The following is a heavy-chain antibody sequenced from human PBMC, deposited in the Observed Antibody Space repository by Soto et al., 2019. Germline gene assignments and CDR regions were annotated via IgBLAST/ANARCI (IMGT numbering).Heavy chain of an antibody. CDR1: GFTFSSYA. Sequence: QVQLVESGGGVVQPGRSLRLSCAASGFTFSSYAMHWVHQAPGKGLEWVAVISYDGSNKYYADSVKGRFTISRDNSKNTLYLQMNSLRAEDTAVYYCARGRKWFGELHAFDIWGQGTMVTVSS. D-gene: IGHD3-10*01. CDR2: ISYDGSNK. J-gene: IGHJ3*02. V-gene: IGHV3-30-3*01. CDR3: ARGRKWFGELHAFDI.